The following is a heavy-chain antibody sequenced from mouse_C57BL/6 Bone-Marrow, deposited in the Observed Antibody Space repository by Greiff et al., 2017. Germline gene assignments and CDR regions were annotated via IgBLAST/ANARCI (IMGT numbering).Heavy chain of an antibody. CDR1: GYTFTSYW. CDR2: IYPGSGST. J-gene: IGHJ1*03. Sequence: QVQLQQPGAELVKPGASVKMSCKASGYTFTSYWITWVKQRPGQGLAWIGDIYPGSGSTNYNEKFKSKATLTVDTSSSTAYMQLSSLTSADSAVYYCWGWGPRGFDVWGTGTTVTVSS. CDR3: WGWGPRGFDV. D-gene: IGHD3-3*01. V-gene: IGHV1-55*01.